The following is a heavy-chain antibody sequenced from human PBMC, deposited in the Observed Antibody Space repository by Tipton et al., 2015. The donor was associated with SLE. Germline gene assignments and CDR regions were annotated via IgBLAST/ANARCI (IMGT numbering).Heavy chain of an antibody. Sequence: TLSLTCTVSGGSISSGGYYWSWIRQPAGKGLEWIGLIYSSGSTNYNPSLKSRVTISVDKSRNQFSLKLRSVTAADTAVYYCASSSGWDPRWSFDLWRRGTLVTVSS. CDR1: GGSISSGGYY. V-gene: IGHV4-61*02. D-gene: IGHD6-19*01. CDR3: ASSSGWDPRWSFDL. CDR2: IYSSGST. J-gene: IGHJ2*01.